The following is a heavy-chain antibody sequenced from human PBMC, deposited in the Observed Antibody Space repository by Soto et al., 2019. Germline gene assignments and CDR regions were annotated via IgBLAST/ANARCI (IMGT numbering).Heavy chain of an antibody. CDR3: ASTSGYDYSDSYMDV. D-gene: IGHD5-12*01. CDR2: IIPILGIA. J-gene: IGHJ6*03. Sequence: QVQLVQSGAEVKKPGSSVKVSCKASGGTFSSYTISWVRQAPGQGLEWMGRIIPILGIANYAQKFQGRVTITADKSTSTAYMELSSLRSEDTAVYYCASTSGYDYSDSYMDVWGKGTTVTVSS. CDR1: GGTFSSYT. V-gene: IGHV1-69*02.